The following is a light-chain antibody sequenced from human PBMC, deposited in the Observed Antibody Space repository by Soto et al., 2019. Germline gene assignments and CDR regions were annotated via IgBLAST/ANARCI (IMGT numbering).Light chain of an antibody. CDR1: QSVRSD. Sequence: IVMTQSPTTLSLAPGERATLSCRASQSVRSDLAWYQQKPGQAPRLLIYGASTRATDIPARFSGSGSGTEFTLTISSLQSEDFALYYCQQYNNWLITFGQGTRLEIK. CDR3: QQYNNWLIT. J-gene: IGKJ5*01. CDR2: GAS. V-gene: IGKV3-15*01.